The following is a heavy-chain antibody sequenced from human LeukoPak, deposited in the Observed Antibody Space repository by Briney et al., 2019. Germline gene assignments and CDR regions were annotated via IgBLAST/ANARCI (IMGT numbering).Heavy chain of an antibody. D-gene: IGHD1-14*01. CDR3: ARSNPNRNALDL. J-gene: IGHJ3*01. CDR2: IKKDGSEE. V-gene: IGHV3-7*01. Sequence: TGGSLRLSCAASGFIFSSYAMSWVRQAPGRGLEWVANIKKDGSEENYLDSVKGRFTVSRDNAKNSLYLQMNSLRGEDTAVYYCARSNPNRNALDLWGQGTMVTISS. CDR1: GFIFSSYA.